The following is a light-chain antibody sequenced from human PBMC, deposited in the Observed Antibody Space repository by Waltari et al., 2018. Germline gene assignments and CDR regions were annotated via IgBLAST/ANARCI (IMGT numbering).Light chain of an antibody. Sequence: SCRASQSIGRSLAWYQQKPGQPPRLLIYGTSNRATGIPDRFSGGGSATDFSLTISRLEPEDVAMYYCQHYVSLPVTFGQGTKVEIK. V-gene: IGKV3-20*01. J-gene: IGKJ1*01. CDR2: GTS. CDR3: QHYVSLPVT. CDR1: QSIGRS.